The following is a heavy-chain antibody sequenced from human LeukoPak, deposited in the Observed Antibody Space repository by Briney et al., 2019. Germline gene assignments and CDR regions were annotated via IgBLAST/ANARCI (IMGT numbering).Heavy chain of an antibody. J-gene: IGHJ4*02. CDR1: GYSISSGYY. V-gene: IGHV4-38-2*01. D-gene: IGHD2-15*01. Sequence: TSETLSLTCAVSGYSISSGYYWGWIRQPPGKGLEWIGSIYHSGSTYYNPSLKSRVTISVDTSKNQFSLKLSSVTAADTAVYYCANLGKAYCSGGSCYLFDYWGQGTLVTVSS. CDR2: IYHSGST. CDR3: ANLGKAYCSGGSCYLFDY.